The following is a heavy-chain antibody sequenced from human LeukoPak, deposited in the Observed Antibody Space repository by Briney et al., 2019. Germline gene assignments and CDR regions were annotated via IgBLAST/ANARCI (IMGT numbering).Heavy chain of an antibody. Sequence: PGGSLRLSCEGSAFIFSGHWMNWVRQTPGKGLEWVASIKEDGSERQYVDSVKGRFSISRDNTKGSLFLQLNSLRAEDTAVYYCARGTLGYCGGDCYFVYWGQGTLVTVSS. D-gene: IGHD2-21*02. V-gene: IGHV3-7*03. CDR2: IKEDGSER. J-gene: IGHJ4*02. CDR1: AFIFSGHW. CDR3: ARGTLGYCGGDCYFVY.